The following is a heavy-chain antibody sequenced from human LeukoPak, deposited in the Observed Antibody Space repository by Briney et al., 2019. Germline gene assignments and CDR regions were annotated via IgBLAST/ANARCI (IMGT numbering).Heavy chain of an antibody. D-gene: IGHD2-15*01. J-gene: IGHJ4*02. V-gene: IGHV4-61*01. Sequence: SETLSLTCTVSGGSVTGGTYYWSWIRQPPGKGLEWIGYFYYSGSTNFNPSPKSRVTISVDTSKNQFSLKLSSVTAADTAVYYCARAGYCSGGSCFRVYYFDSWGQGALVTVSS. CDR3: ARAGYCSGGSCFRVYYFDS. CDR2: FYYSGST. CDR1: GGSVTGGTYY.